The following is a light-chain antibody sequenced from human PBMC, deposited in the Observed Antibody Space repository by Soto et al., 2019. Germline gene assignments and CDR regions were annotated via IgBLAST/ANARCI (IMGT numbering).Light chain of an antibody. CDR2: GAA. V-gene: IGKV3-15*01. Sequence: DIVITQSPATLSVSPGERAALSCRASQSVFSSLALYQQKPGQAPRLLIYGAATRATGIPARFSGSGSGTEFTLTISSLQSEDFAVYFCQQYHNWPAFGQGTKV. CDR1: QSVFSS. CDR3: QQYHNWPA. J-gene: IGKJ1*01.